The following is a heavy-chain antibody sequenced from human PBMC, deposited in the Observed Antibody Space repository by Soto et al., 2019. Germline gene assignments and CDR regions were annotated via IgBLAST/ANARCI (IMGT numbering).Heavy chain of an antibody. CDR1: RYTFTSHG. Sequence: QIQLVQSGGDVKTPGASVKVSCTTSRYTFTSHGIAWVRQAPGQGLEWMGWISTFNGKTDYAQKFQGRVTMTADTITSTVHMELRSLRSVDTAVYYCARHLTEGATFREDAFDLWGPGTKVTVSS. CDR3: ARHLTEGATFREDAFDL. J-gene: IGHJ3*01. D-gene: IGHD3-9*01. V-gene: IGHV1-18*01. CDR2: ISTFNGKT.